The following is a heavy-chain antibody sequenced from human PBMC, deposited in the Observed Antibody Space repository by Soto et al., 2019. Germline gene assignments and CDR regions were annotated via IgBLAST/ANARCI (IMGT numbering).Heavy chain of an antibody. V-gene: IGHV3-23*01. CDR3: ARDQGSAMVTESLDY. Sequence: GGSLRLSCAASGFTFSSYAMSWVRQAPGKGLEWVSSISGSGGSTYYADSVKGRFTISRDNSKNTLYLQMNSLRAEDTAVYYFARDQGSAMVTESLDYWGQGTLVTVSS. CDR2: ISGSGGST. J-gene: IGHJ4*02. D-gene: IGHD5-18*01. CDR1: GFTFSSYA.